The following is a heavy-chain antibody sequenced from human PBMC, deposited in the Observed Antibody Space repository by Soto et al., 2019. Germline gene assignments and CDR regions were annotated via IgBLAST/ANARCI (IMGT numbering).Heavy chain of an antibody. V-gene: IGHV4-4*02. CDR3: AVARISDYGDYGRWFDP. Sequence: PSETLSLTCAVSGGSISSSNWCSWVRQPPGKGLEWIGEIYHSGSTNYNPSLKSRVTISVDKSKNQFSLKLSSVTAADTAVYYCAVARISDYGDYGRWFDPWGQGTLVTVSS. CDR1: GGSISSSNW. CDR2: IYHSGST. J-gene: IGHJ5*02. D-gene: IGHD4-17*01.